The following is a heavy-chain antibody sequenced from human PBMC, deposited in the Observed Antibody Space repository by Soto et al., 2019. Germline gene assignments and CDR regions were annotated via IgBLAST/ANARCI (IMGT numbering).Heavy chain of an antibody. CDR3: ARDGLRGAYFYYGMDV. D-gene: IGHD3-10*01. CDR1: GGSISSGGYY. CDR2: IYYSGTT. V-gene: IGHV4-31*03. J-gene: IGHJ6*02. Sequence: PSETLSLTCTVSGGSISSGGYYWTWIRQLPGKGLEWVGYIYYSGTTYYNPSLKSRVTISVDTSMNHFSLKLSSVTAADTAVYYCARDGLRGAYFYYGMDVWGQGTTVT.